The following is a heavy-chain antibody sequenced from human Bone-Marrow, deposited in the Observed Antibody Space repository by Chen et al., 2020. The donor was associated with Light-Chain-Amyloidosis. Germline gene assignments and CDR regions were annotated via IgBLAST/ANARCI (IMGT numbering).Heavy chain of an antibody. V-gene: IGHV4-59*12. CDR3: ARDTHYDFQNGPLSWFDP. D-gene: IGHD3-3*01. CDR1: GGSIFTSY. Sequence: QVQLQESGPRLVKPSETLSLTCTVSGGSIFTSYWSWIRQTPGQGLDWIGYVHHTGGTYYNPSLRGRVSMSVDTSRNQFSLSLSSVTAADTAIYFCARDTHYDFQNGPLSWFDPWGRGALVTVSS. CDR2: VHHTGGT. J-gene: IGHJ5*02.